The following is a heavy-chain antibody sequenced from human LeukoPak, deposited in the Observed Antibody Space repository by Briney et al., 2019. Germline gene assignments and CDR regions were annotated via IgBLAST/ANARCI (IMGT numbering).Heavy chain of an antibody. Sequence: PSETLSLTCAVYGGSFSGYYWSWIRQPPGKGLEYIGTVYASGTTYDNPSLKSRLTISVDTSRNHFSLRLASVTASDTAVYYCATYRTGDRYAFTVWGQGTMVTVSS. D-gene: IGHD1-1*01. J-gene: IGHJ3*01. CDR1: GGSFSGYY. V-gene: IGHV4-34*01. CDR3: ATYRTGDRYAFTV. CDR2: VYASGTT.